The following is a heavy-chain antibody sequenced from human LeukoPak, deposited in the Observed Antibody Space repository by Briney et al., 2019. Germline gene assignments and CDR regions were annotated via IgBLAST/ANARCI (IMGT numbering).Heavy chain of an antibody. CDR1: GFTFSSYA. D-gene: IGHD2-2*01. V-gene: IGHV3-23*01. CDR2: ISGSDGST. CDR3: AKVETSGGANCYALDY. Sequence: GGSLRLSCAASGFTFSSYAMTWVRQAPDKGLEWVSAISGSDGSTYYADSVKGRFTISRDDSQNTLYLQMNSLSAEDTVVYYCAKVETSGGANCYALDYWGQGTLVTVSS. J-gene: IGHJ4*02.